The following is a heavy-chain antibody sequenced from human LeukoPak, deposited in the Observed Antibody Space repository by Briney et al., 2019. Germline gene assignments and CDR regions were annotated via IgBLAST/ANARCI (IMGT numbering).Heavy chain of an antibody. J-gene: IGHJ4*02. V-gene: IGHV3-13*01. CDR2: IGTAGDT. CDR3: ATYGSGSSSFDY. Sequence: PGGSLRLSCAASGFTFSSYDMHWVRQATGKGLEWVSVIGTAGDTYYPGSVKGRFTISRDNSKNTLYLQMNSLRAEDTAVYYCATYGSGSSSFDYWGQGTLVTVSS. D-gene: IGHD3-10*01. CDR1: GFTFSSYD.